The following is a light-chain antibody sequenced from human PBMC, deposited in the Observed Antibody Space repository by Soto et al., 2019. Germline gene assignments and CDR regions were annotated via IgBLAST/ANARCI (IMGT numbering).Light chain of an antibody. CDR1: QSIGSW. V-gene: IGKV1-5*03. CDR3: QHYNSYPWT. CDR2: RAS. J-gene: IGKJ1*01. Sequence: DIQMTQSHSTLSASVGDRVTISCWASQSIGSWLAWYQQKPGRAPKLLIYRASILENGVPRRFSGSGSGTEFTLTISSLQPDDFATYFCQHYNSYPWTFGQGTKVEI.